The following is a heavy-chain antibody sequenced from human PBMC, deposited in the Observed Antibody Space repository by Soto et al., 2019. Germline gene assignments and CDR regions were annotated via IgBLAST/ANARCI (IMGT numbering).Heavy chain of an antibody. V-gene: IGHV3-53*01. Sequence: EVQLVESGGGLIQPGGSLRLSCAASGFTVSSNYMSWVRQAPGKGLEWVSVIYSGGSTYYADSVKGRFTISRDNSKNTLYLQMNSLRAEDTAVYYGARGKDYGSGSYSGYWGQGTLVTVSS. CDR1: GFTVSSNY. CDR2: IYSGGST. D-gene: IGHD3-10*01. J-gene: IGHJ4*02. CDR3: ARGKDYGSGSYSGY.